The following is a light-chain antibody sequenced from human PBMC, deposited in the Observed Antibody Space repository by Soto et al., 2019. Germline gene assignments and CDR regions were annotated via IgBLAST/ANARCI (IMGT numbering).Light chain of an antibody. CDR3: CSYAGSSTYWV. V-gene: IGLV2-23*01. CDR2: EGS. Sequence: QSALTQPASVSGSPGQSITIAFTGTSSDVGSYNLVSWYQQHPGKAPKLMIYEGSKRPSGVSNRFSGSKSGNTASLTISGLQAEDEADYYCCSYAGSSTYWVFGGGTQLTVL. J-gene: IGLJ3*02. CDR1: SSDVGSYNL.